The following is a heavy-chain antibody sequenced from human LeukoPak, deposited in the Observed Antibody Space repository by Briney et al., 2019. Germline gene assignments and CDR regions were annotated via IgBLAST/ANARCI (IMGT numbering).Heavy chain of an antibody. D-gene: IGHD1-7*01. J-gene: IGHJ4*02. CDR3: ARNGRWNSGSSGYYFDY. Sequence: SVKVSCKASGGTFSSYAISWVRHAPGQGLEWMGRIIPILGIANYAQKFQGRVTITADKSTSTAYMELSSLRSEDTAVYYRARNGRWNSGSSGYYFDYWGQGTLVTVSS. CDR2: IIPILGIA. CDR1: GGTFSSYA. V-gene: IGHV1-69*04.